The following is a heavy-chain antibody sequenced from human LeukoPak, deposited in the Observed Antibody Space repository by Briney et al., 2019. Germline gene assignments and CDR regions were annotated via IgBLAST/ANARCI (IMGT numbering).Heavy chain of an antibody. D-gene: IGHD2-2*01. CDR2: IYPGDSDT. CDR3: ARRDGYCSSTSCYADYYYGMDV. CDR1: GYSFTSYW. Sequence: GESLKISCKGSGYSFTSYWIGWVRQMPGKGLEWMGIIYPGDSDTTYSPSFQGQVTISADKSISTAYLQWSSLKASDTAMYYCARRDGYCSSTSCYADYYYGMDVWGQGTTVAVSS. V-gene: IGHV5-51*01. J-gene: IGHJ6*02.